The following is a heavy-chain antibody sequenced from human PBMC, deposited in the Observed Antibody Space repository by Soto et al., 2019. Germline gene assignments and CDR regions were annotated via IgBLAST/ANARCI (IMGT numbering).Heavy chain of an antibody. Sequence: SETLSLTCAVYGRSFSGYYWTWIRQPPGTGLEWIGEINHSGSTNYNPSLKSRVTISVDTSKSQFSLKLTSVTAADTAVYYCAREKITGLFDYWGQGTLVTVSS. D-gene: IGHD2-8*02. V-gene: IGHV4-34*01. CDR1: GRSFSGYY. CDR3: AREKITGLFDY. J-gene: IGHJ4*02. CDR2: INHSGST.